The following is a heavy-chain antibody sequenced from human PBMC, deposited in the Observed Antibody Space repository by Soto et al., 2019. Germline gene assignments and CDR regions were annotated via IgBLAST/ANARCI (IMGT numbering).Heavy chain of an antibody. CDR2: IIPMLGIA. J-gene: IGHJ4*02. CDR1: GGTFSSYT. Sequence: GASVKVSCKASGGTFSSYTFSWVRQAPGQGLEWMGRIIPMLGIANYAQKFQGRVTITADKSTSTAYMELSSLRSEDTAVYYCARDPGYGFGNIWGQGTXVIVSS. D-gene: IGHD5-18*01. V-gene: IGHV1-69*04. CDR3: ARDPGYGFGNI.